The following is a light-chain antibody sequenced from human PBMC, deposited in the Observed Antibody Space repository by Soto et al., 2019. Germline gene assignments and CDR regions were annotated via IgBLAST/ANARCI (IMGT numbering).Light chain of an antibody. CDR1: HSISSW. V-gene: IGKV1-5*03. Sequence: DIQMTQSPSTLSASVGDRVTITCRASHSISSWLAWYQQKPGKAPKLLIYKASSLESGVPSRFSGSGSGTEVTITISSLQPDDFATYYCQQYNSYSRTFGQGAKVEIK. J-gene: IGKJ1*01. CDR2: KAS. CDR3: QQYNSYSRT.